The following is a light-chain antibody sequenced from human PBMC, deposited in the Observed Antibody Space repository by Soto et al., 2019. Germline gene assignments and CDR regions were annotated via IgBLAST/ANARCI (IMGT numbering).Light chain of an antibody. CDR1: QSVSSY. J-gene: IGKJ5*01. Sequence: EIVLTQSPATLSLSPGERATLSCSASQSVSSYLAWYQQKPGQAPRLLICDASNRATGIPARFSGSGSGTDFTLTISSLEPEDFAVYYCQQRSNWPPSITFGHGTRLEIK. V-gene: IGKV3-11*01. CDR2: DAS. CDR3: QQRSNWPPSIT.